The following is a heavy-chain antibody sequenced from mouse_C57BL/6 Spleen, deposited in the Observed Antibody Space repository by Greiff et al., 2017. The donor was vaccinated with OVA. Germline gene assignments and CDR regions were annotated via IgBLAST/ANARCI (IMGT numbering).Heavy chain of an antibody. CDR2: IWTGGGT. D-gene: IGHD1-1*01. J-gene: IGHJ4*01. V-gene: IGHV2-9-1*01. CDR1: GFSLTSYA. Sequence: VTLKESGPGLVAPSQSLSITCTVSGFSLTSYAISWVRQPPGKGLEWLGVIWTGGGTNYNSALKSRLSISKDNSKSQVFLKMNSLQTDDTARYYCARCEITTVVATRYYAMDYWGQGTSVTVSS. CDR3: ARCEITTVVATRYYAMDY.